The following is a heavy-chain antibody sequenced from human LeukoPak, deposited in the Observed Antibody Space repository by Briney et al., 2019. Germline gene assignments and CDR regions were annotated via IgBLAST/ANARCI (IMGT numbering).Heavy chain of an antibody. CDR3: ARLLSDFWSGGYYYFDY. V-gene: IGHV5-51*01. CDR2: IYPGDSDT. D-gene: IGHD3-3*01. Sequence: GESLKISCKGSGYSFTSSWIGWVRQMPGKGLEWMGIIYPGDSDTRYSPSFQGQVTISADKSISTAYLQWSSLKASDTAMYYCARLLSDFWSGGYYYFDYWGQGTLVTVSS. CDR1: GYSFTSSW. J-gene: IGHJ4*02.